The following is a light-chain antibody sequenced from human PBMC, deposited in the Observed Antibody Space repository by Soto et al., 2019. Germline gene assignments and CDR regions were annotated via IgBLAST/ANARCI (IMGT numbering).Light chain of an antibody. V-gene: IGKV1-5*03. J-gene: IGKJ1*01. CDR1: QTISSW. Sequence: DIQMTQSPSTLSGSVGDRVTITCRASQTISSWLAWYQQKPGKAPKLLLYKASTLKSGVPSRFSGSGSRTEYTLTISSLQPDDFATYYCQNYYSNSEAFGQETKVELK. CDR2: KAS. CDR3: QNYYSNSEA.